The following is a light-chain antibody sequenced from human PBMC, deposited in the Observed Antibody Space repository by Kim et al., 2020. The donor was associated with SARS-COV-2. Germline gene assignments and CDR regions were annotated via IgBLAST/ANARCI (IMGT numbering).Light chain of an antibody. Sequence: QSVLTQPPSASGSTGQSVTISCTGTSSDVGGNNYVSWYQHHPGKAPKLMIYEVSERPSGVPDRFSGSKSGNTASLTVSGLQTEDEADYYCSSYAGSNVVFGGGTQLTVL. CDR2: EVS. CDR3: SSYAGSNVV. V-gene: IGLV2-8*01. CDR1: SSDVGGNNY. J-gene: IGLJ2*01.